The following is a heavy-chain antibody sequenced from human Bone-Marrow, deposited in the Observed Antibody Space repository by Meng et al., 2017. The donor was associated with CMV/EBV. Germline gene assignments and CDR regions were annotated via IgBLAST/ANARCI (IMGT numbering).Heavy chain of an antibody. CDR1: GFTVSSNY. D-gene: IGHD2-2*01. CDR2: IYSGGST. J-gene: IGHJ6*02. V-gene: IGHV3-66*02. Sequence: GGSLRLSCAASGFTVSSNYMSWVRQAPGKGLEWVSVIYSGGSTYYADSVKGRFTISRDNSKNTLYLQMNSLRAEDTAVYYCAREDIVVVPAAIERNYYYGMDVWGQGTTVTVSS. CDR3: AREDIVVVPAAIERNYYYGMDV.